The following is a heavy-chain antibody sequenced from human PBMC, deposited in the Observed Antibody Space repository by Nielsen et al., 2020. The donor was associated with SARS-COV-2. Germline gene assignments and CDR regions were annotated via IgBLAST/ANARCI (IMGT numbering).Heavy chain of an antibody. D-gene: IGHD1-1*01. Sequence: ASVKVSCKASGYTFTSYYMHWVRQAPGQGLEWMGIINPSGGSTSYAQKFQGRVTMTRDTSTNTVYMELSSLRSEDTAVYYCARVGTRPRAFDIWGQGTMVTVSS. CDR3: ARVGTRPRAFDI. CDR2: INPSGGST. J-gene: IGHJ3*02. V-gene: IGHV1-46*01. CDR1: GYTFTSYY.